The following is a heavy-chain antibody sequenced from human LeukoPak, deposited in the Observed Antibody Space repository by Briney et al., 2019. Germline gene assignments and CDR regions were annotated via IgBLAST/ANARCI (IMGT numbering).Heavy chain of an antibody. D-gene: IGHD4-23*01. CDR1: GGSISSGGYY. J-gene: IGHJ4*02. CDR2: IYHSGST. Sequence: PSETLSLTCTVSGGSISSGGYYRRWIRQPPGKGLEWIGYIYHSGSTYYNPSLKSRVTISVDRSKNQFSLKLSSVTAADTAVYYCARVDGGNSDDYWGQGTLVTVSS. CDR3: ARVDGGNSDDY. V-gene: IGHV4-30-2*01.